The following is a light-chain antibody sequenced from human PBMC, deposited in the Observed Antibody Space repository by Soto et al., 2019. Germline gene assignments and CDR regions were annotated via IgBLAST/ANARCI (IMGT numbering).Light chain of an antibody. J-gene: IGLJ2*01. CDR2: DVI. V-gene: IGLV2-14*01. CDR3: SSYTRGRTVV. CDR1: SDDVGAYSY. Sequence: QSALTQPASVSGSPGQSITIYDSGTSDDVGAYSYVSWYQQVPGKAPKLILYDVINRPSGVSHRFSGSKSGSTASLTISGLQAEDEADYYFSSYTRGRTVVFGGGTKLTVL.